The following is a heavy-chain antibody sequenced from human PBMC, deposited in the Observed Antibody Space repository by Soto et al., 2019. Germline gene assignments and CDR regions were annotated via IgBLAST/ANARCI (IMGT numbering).Heavy chain of an antibody. D-gene: IGHD6-19*01. V-gene: IGHV5-10-1*01. CDR1: GYSFTSYW. CDR3: ARPLVAGTNYADY. CDR2: IDPSDSYT. Sequence: PGESLKISCKGSGYSFTSYWISWVRQIPGKGLEWMGRIDPSDSYTNYSPSFQGHVTISADKSISTAYLQWSSLKASDTAMYYCARPLVAGTNYADYWGQGTLVTVSS. J-gene: IGHJ4*02.